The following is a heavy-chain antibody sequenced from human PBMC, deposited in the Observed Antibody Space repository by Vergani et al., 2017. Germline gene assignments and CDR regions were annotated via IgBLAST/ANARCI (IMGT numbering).Heavy chain of an antibody. CDR1: GYTFTSYG. CDR3: ARDSHLYIAPREAHFQH. CDR2: ISAYNGNT. D-gene: IGHD2-2*02. J-gene: IGHJ1*01. V-gene: IGHV1-18*01. Sequence: QVQLVQSGAEVKKPGASVTVSCKASGYTFTSYGISWVRQAPGQGLEWMGWISAYNGNTNYAQKLQGRVTMTTDTSTSTAYMELRSLRSDDTAVYYCARDSHLYIAPREAHFQHWGQGTLVTVSS.